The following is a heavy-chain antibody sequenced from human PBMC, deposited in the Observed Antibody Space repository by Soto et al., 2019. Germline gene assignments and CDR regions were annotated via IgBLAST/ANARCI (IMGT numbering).Heavy chain of an antibody. J-gene: IGHJ4*02. CDR3: ARLVYDTRLNYMYFDF. D-gene: IGHD3-10*01. CDR2: IFHDGTA. V-gene: IGHV4-4*02. Sequence: SDTLSLTCAVSGVSLTSGNWWTLVRQSPQMGLEYIGEIFHDGTANYYPSFERRVAMSVDTSRHQFSLKLTSVTAADTAVYFCARLVYDTRLNYMYFDFWGPGNLVTVSS. CDR1: GVSLTSGNW.